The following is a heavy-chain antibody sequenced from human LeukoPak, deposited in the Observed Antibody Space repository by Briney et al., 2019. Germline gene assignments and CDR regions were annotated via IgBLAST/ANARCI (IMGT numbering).Heavy chain of an antibody. Sequence: GRSLRLSCVASGFTFSDYYMSWIRQAPGKGLEWLSYISGSGSTIDYADSVKGRFTISRDNAKNTLYLQMNSLRAEDTAMYYCARVELSIIWAVIMTDYHYSMDVWGKGTTVTISS. V-gene: IGHV3-11*01. CDR1: GFTFSDYY. CDR3: ARVELSIIWAVIMTDYHYSMDV. J-gene: IGHJ6*03. CDR2: ISGSGSTI. D-gene: IGHD3-10*01.